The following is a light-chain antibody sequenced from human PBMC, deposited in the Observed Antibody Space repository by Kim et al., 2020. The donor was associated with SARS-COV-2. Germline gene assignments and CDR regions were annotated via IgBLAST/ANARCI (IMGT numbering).Light chain of an antibody. J-gene: IGKJ1*01. CDR3: QQYHTHAT. Sequence: ASVGDTVTITCRASQNVNIWLAWYQQKPGQVPKLLIHKTSGLQGGVPSRFSGGGSGTDFTLTISSLQPDDFATYYCQQYHTHATFGQGTKVDIK. CDR2: KTS. CDR1: QNVNIW. V-gene: IGKV1-5*03.